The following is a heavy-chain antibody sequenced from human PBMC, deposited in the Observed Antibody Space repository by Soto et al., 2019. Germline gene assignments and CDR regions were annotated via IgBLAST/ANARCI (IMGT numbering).Heavy chain of an antibody. D-gene: IGHD2-15*01. V-gene: IGHV2-5*02. CDR2: IYWDDVQ. J-gene: IGHJ4*02. CDR1: RFSLSTSGVG. CDR3: AHSPCSGGTCYLFDY. Sequence: QITLKESGPPLVKPTQTLTLTCTISRFSLSTSGVGVGWIRQPPGKALEWLALIYWDDVQRYSPSLKTRLTITKDTSRNQVLLTMTNMDLVDTATYYCAHSPCSGGTCYLFDYWGQGMLVTVSS.